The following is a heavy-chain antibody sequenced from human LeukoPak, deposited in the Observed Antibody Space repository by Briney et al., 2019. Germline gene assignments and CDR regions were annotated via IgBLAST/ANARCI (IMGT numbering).Heavy chain of an antibody. CDR3: AKDIGDGYNYGVVSN. CDR1: GFTFDDYA. CDR2: ISWDGGST. Sequence: GGSLRLSCAASGFTFDDYAMHWVRQAPGKGLELVSLISWDGGSTYYADSVKGRFTISRDNSKNSLYLQMNSLRAEDTALYYCAKDIGDGYNYGVVSNWGQGTLVTVSS. D-gene: IGHD5-24*01. V-gene: IGHV3-43D*03. J-gene: IGHJ4*02.